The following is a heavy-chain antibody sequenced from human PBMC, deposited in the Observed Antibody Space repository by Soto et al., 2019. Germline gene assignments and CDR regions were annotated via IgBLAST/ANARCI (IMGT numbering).Heavy chain of an antibody. CDR2: ISSSSSYI. CDR3: ARDKETMVRGVIGY. Sequence: LRLSCAASGFTFSSYSMNWVRQAPGKGLEWVSSISSSSSYIYYADSVKGRFTISRDNAKNSLYLQMNSLRAEDTAVYYCARDKETMVRGVIGYWGQGTLVTVSS. V-gene: IGHV3-21*01. D-gene: IGHD3-10*01. J-gene: IGHJ4*02. CDR1: GFTFSSYS.